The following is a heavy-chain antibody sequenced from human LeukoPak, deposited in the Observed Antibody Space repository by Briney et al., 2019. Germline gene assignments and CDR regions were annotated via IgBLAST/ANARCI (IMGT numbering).Heavy chain of an antibody. V-gene: IGHV1-8*01. CDR1: GYTFTSYD. J-gene: IGHJ4*02. CDR2: MNPNSGNT. Sequence: ASVKVSCKASGYTFTSYDINWVRQATGQGLEWMGWMNPNSGNTGYAQKFQCRVTMTRNTSISTAYMELSSLRSEDTAVYYCARGPVGSSWPDYWGQGTLVTVSS. D-gene: IGHD6-13*01. CDR3: ARGPVGSSWPDY.